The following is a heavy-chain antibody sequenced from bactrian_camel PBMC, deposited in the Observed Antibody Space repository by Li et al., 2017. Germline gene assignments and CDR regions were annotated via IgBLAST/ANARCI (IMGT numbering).Heavy chain of an antibody. CDR3: AADLPPWVTCSGALARIADLGW. D-gene: IGHD2*01. Sequence: HVQLVESGGGSVQAGGSLTLSCGSSGAIYCMGWFRQAPWKEREAVAVATSENDLDYADAVKGRFTISQDNAKNTLYLQMNSLKPEDTAMYYCAADLPPWVTCSGALARIADLGWWGQGTQVTVS. V-gene: IGHV3S53*01. CDR2: ATSENDL. CDR1: GAIYC. J-gene: IGHJ6*01.